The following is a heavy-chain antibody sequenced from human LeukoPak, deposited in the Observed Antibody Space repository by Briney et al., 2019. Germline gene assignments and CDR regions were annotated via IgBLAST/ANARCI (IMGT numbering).Heavy chain of an antibody. Sequence: HSGGSLRLSCAASGFTFSSYAMSWVRQAPGKGLEWVSAISGSGGSTYYADSVKGRFTISRDNSKNTLYLQMNSLRAEDTAVYYCAKDDSAAAGTRVGGDGTDYWGQGTLVTVSS. CDR2: ISGSGGST. CDR1: GFTFSSYA. D-gene: IGHD6-13*01. CDR3: AKDDSAAAGTRVGGDGTDY. V-gene: IGHV3-23*01. J-gene: IGHJ4*02.